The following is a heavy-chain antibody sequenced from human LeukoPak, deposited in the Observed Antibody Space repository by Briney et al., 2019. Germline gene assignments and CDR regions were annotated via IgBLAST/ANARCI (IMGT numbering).Heavy chain of an antibody. D-gene: IGHD6-13*01. J-gene: IGHJ6*04. V-gene: IGHV4-34*01. CDR2: INHSGST. CDR1: GGSFSGYY. Sequence: PSETLSLTCAVYGGSFSGYYWSWIRQPPGKGLEWIGEINHSGSTNYNPSLKSRVTISVGTSKNQFSLKLSSVTAADTAVYYCARIAAAARNYGMDVWGKGPRSPSPQ. CDR3: ARIAAAARNYGMDV.